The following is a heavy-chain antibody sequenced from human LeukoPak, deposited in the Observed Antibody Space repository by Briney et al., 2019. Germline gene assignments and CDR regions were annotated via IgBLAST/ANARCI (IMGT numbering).Heavy chain of an antibody. CDR1: GFPLSSYW. CDR3: TRVGYIDEGIDY. Sequence: GGCLRLSCVASGFPLSSYWLTWVRQAPGKGLEWVANIKQDGSKKSYVDSVKGRFTISRDNAKNSLYLQMNSLGAEDTAIYYCTRVGYIDEGIDYWGQGTLVTVSS. V-gene: IGHV3-7*04. D-gene: IGHD5-24*01. J-gene: IGHJ4*02. CDR2: IKQDGSKK.